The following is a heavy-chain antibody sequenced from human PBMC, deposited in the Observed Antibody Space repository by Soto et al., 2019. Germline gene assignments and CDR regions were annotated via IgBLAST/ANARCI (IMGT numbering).Heavy chain of an antibody. CDR3: ARARRAAGGRHWYFDL. J-gene: IGHJ2*01. CDR2: INPNSGGT. V-gene: IGHV1-2*04. CDR1: GYTFTGYY. Sequence: QVQLVQSGAEVKKPGASVKVSCKASGYTFTGYYMHWVRQAPGQGLEWMGWINPNSGGTNYAQKVQGWVTMTRATSSSTACRELSRLRSDDTAGYYCARARRAAGGRHWYFDLWGRGTLVTVSS. D-gene: IGHD6-13*01.